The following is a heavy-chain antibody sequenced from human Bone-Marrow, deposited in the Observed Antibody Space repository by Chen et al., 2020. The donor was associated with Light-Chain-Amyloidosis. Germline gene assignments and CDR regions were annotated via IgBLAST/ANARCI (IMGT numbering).Heavy chain of an antibody. J-gene: IGHJ3*02. CDR1: GFAFSSYA. V-gene: IGHV3-23*04. D-gene: IGHD3-9*01. CDR3: AKDISYDDILPGYPADAFDI. Sequence: EVQLVESGGGLLQRGGSLRLSCAASGFAFSSYAMSWVRQAPGKGLEWVSTISGSGGSRYYGDAVKGRLTISRDNSKNALLLKMNSLRAEDTAVYYCAKDISYDDILPGYPADAFDIWGQGTMVTVSS. CDR2: ISGSGGSR.